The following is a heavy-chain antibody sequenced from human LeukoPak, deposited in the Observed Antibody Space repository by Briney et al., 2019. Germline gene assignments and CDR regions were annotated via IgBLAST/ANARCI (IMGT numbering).Heavy chain of an antibody. J-gene: IGHJ6*02. V-gene: IGHV4-34*01. Sequence: SETLSLTCAVYGGSFSGYYWSWIRQPPGKGLEWIGEINHSGSTNYNPSLKSRVTISVDTSKNQFSLKLSSVTAADTAVYYCARVRRRSXSAXIANYYYYGMDVWGQGTTVTVSS. D-gene: IGHD1-26*01. CDR2: INHSGST. CDR3: ARVRRRSXSAXIANYYYYGMDV. CDR1: GGSFSGYY.